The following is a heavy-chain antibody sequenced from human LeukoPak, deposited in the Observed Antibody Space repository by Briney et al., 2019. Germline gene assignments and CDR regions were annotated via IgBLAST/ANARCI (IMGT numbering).Heavy chain of an antibody. J-gene: IGHJ4*02. V-gene: IGHV4-59*01. D-gene: IGHD5-18*01. Sequence: SETLSLTCTVSGCSISSYYWSWIRQAPGKGLEWIGYIYYSGSTNYNPPLKSRVTMSVGTSKKQFSLKLNSVTAADTAVYYCARDSESSYGFDHWGQGTLVTVSS. CDR3: ARDSESSYGFDH. CDR1: GCSISSYY. CDR2: IYYSGST.